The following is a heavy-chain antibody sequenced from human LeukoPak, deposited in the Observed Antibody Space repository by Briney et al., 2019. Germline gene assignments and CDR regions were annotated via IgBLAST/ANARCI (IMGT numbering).Heavy chain of an antibody. V-gene: IGHV4-61*02. J-gene: IGHJ4*02. CDR1: GGSISSGSYY. CDR2: IYTSGST. CDR3: ARAADYYDSSGYLDY. Sequence: PSQTLSLTCTVSGGSISSGSYYWNWIRQPAGKGLEWIGRIYTSGSTNYNPSLKSRVTISVDTSKNQFSLKLSSVTAADTAVYYCARAADYYDSSGYLDYWGQGTLVTVSS. D-gene: IGHD3-22*01.